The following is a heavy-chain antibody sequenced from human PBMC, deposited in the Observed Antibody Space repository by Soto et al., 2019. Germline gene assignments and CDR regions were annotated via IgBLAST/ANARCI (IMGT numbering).Heavy chain of an antibody. Sequence: EVQLVESGGDLVQPGGSLRLSCAASGFIFSDYTMTWVRQAPGRGLEFVSHISSSGGAIFYAESVKGRFTVSRDNAKKSLYLQMNGLRDDDTAVYFCARDHGGSTWFVGVYYFFGMDVWGQGTAVTVSS. CDR1: GFIFSDYT. CDR2: ISSSGGAI. V-gene: IGHV3-48*02. J-gene: IGHJ6*02. CDR3: ARDHGGSTWFVGVYYFFGMDV. D-gene: IGHD6-13*01.